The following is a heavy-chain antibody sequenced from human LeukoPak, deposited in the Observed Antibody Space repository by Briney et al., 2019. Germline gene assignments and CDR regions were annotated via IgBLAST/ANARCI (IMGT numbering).Heavy chain of an antibody. CDR2: ISSSSSYI. Sequence: KPGGSLRLSCAASGFTFSSYSMNWVRQAPGKGLEWVSSISSSSSYIYYADSVKGRFTISRDNAKNTLYLQMNSLRAEDTAVYYCARAGLNCFDIWGQGTMVTVSS. J-gene: IGHJ3*02. CDR3: ARAGLNCFDI. V-gene: IGHV3-21*01. CDR1: GFTFSSYS. D-gene: IGHD2-21*01.